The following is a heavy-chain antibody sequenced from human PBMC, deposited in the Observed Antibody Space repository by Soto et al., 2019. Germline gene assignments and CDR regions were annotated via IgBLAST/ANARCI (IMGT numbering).Heavy chain of an antibody. CDR3: AREDRIQTYDY. CDR1: GGSISSGGYY. Sequence: SETLSLTCTVSGGSISSGGYYWSWIRQYPGKGLDWIGYIYFSGTTYYNPSLKSRVTISVDTSKNQFSLKLSSVTAADTAVYYCAREDRIQTYDYWGQGTLVTVSS. J-gene: IGHJ4*02. D-gene: IGHD5-18*01. CDR2: IYFSGTT. V-gene: IGHV4-31*03.